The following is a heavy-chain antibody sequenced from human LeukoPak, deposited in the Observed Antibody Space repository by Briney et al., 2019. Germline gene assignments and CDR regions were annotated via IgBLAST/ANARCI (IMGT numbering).Heavy chain of an antibody. J-gene: IGHJ4*02. V-gene: IGHV3-30*04. CDR2: ISYHARDQ. CDR1: GFTFSSYA. CDR3: AAQPCSGGVCYLDY. Sequence: GGSLRLSCAASGFTFSSYAMHWVRQAPGKGLERVTVISYHARDQFYADSVKGRFTVSRDNSKNTLYLQMNSLRAEDSAVYYCAAQPCSGGVCYLDYWGQGTLVTVSS. D-gene: IGHD2-8*02.